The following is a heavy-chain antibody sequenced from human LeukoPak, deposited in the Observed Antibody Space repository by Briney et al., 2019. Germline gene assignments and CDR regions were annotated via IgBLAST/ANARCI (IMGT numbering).Heavy chain of an antibody. D-gene: IGHD3-10*01. J-gene: IGHJ6*02. CDR3: ARDKVLWFGELTQRIHYYYYGMDV. V-gene: IGHV4-59*01. CDR2: IYYSGST. CDR1: GGSISSYY. Sequence: PSETLSLTCTVSGGSISSYYWSWIRQPPGKGLEWIGYIYYSGSTNYNPSLKSRVTISVDTSKNQFSLKLSSVTAADTAVYYCARDKVLWFGELTQRIHYYYYGMDVWGQGTTVTVSS.